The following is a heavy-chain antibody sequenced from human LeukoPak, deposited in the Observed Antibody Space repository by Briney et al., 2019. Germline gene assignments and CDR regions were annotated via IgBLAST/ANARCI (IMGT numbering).Heavy chain of an antibody. CDR1: GGSISSYY. J-gene: IGHJ4*02. Sequence: SETLSLTCTVSGGSISSYYWSWIRQPPGKGLEWIGYIYYSGSTNYNPSLKSRVTISVDTSKNQFSLKLSSVTAADTAVYYCAREEWSGRYYAGYFDSWGQGTLVTVSS. V-gene: IGHV4-59*12. CDR2: IYYSGST. D-gene: IGHD1-26*01. CDR3: AREEWSGRYYAGYFDS.